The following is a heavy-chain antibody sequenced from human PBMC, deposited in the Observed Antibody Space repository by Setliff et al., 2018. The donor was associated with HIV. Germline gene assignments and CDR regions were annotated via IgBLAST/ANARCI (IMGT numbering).Heavy chain of an antibody. D-gene: IGHD6-13*01. CDR3: ARARAAGFDY. CDR2: ISSSSSTI. J-gene: IGHJ4*02. V-gene: IGHV3-48*01. CDR1: GFTFSSYS. Sequence: GGSLRLSCAASGFTFSSYSMNWVRQAPGKGLEWVSYISSSSSTIYYADSVNGRFTISRDNAKNSLYLQMNSLRAEDTAVYYCARARAAGFDYWGQGTLVTVSS.